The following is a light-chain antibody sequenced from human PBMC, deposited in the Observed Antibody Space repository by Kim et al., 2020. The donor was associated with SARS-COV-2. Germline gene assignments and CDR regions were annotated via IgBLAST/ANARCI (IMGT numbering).Light chain of an antibody. V-gene: IGKV1-33*01. CDR1: QDIRIY. CDR2: GAS. Sequence: DIQMTQSPSFLSASVGDRVTITCQASQDIRIYLNWYQQKPGKAPKVLISGASNLETGVPSRFSGSGSGTEYAFTISSLQPEDIAMYFCQQYDNLPLTFGGGTKLEI. CDR3: QQYDNLPLT. J-gene: IGKJ4*01.